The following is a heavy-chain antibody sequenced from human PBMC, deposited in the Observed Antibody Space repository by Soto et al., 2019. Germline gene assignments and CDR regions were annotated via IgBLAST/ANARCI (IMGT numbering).Heavy chain of an antibody. CDR1: GFRFNTYS. D-gene: IGHD3-9*01. CDR2: ISSGSTTV. J-gene: IGHJ5*02. Sequence: GGSLRLSCAASGFRFNTYSMNWVRQAPGKGLEWIAYISSGSTTVYYADSVEGRFTISRDNVENSLYLQMNSLRDEDTAVYYCARGSYYDILSGQCLNRWGKGTLVTVSS. V-gene: IGHV3-48*02. CDR3: ARGSYYDILSGQCLNR.